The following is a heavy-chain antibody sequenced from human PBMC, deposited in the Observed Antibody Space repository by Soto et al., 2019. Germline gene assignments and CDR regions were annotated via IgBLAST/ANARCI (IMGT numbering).Heavy chain of an antibody. Sequence: GWSLRLSCASSVFTFIGSAMHWVRQASGKGLEWVGRIRSKANSYATAYAASVKGRFTISRDDSKNTAYLQMNSLKTEDTAVYYCINTRTGYWGQGTLVTVSS. D-gene: IGHD2-2*01. CDR2: IRSKANSYAT. CDR1: VFTFIGSA. J-gene: IGHJ4*02. V-gene: IGHV3-73*01. CDR3: INTRTGY.